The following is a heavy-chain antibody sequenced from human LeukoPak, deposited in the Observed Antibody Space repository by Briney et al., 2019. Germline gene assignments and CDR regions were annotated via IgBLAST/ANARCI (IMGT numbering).Heavy chain of an antibody. V-gene: IGHV4-34*01. CDR1: GGSFSDYN. CDR3: ARDGRSGYEDL. Sequence: SETLSLTCAVYGGSFSDYNWTWIRQSPGKGLEWIGEIGHNGTTNYNPSLKGRVTISLDTSKNQFSLKLISVTAADTAIYYCARDGRSGYEDLWGPGTLVTVSS. CDR2: IGHNGTT. D-gene: IGHD5-12*01. J-gene: IGHJ5*02.